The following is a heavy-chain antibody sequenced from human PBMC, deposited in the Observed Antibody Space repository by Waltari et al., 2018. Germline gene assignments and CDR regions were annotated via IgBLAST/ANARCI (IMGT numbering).Heavy chain of an antibody. CDR1: GYTFTGYY. CDR2: INPNSGGT. J-gene: IGHJ4*02. Sequence: QVQLVQSGAEVKKPGASVKVSCKASGYTFTGYYMHWVRQAPGQGLEWMGRINPNSGGTNYAQKFQGRVTMTRDTSISTAYMELSRLRSDDTAVYYCAREHNQEDIVVVVAATPDYWGQGTLVTVSS. V-gene: IGHV1-2*06. CDR3: AREHNQEDIVVVVAATPDY. D-gene: IGHD2-15*01.